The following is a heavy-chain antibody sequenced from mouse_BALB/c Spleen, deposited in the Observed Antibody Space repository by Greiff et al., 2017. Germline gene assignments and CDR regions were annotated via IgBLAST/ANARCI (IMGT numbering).Heavy chain of an antibody. CDR2: IWSGGST. CDR1: GFSLTSYG. Sequence: QVHVKQSGPGLVQPSQSLSITCTVSGFSLTSYGVHWVRQSPGKGLEWLGVIWSGGSTDYNAAFISRLSISKDNSKSQVFFKMNSLQADDTAIYYCARKDGNYLRGWFAYWGQGTLVTVSA. CDR3: ARKDGNYLRGWFAY. J-gene: IGHJ3*01. D-gene: IGHD2-1*01. V-gene: IGHV2-4-1*01.